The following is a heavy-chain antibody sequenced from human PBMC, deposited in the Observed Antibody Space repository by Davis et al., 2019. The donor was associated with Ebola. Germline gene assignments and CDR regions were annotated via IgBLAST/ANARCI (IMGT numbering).Heavy chain of an antibody. CDR2: IIGGANSI. D-gene: IGHD1-1*01. J-gene: IGHJ4*02. CDR3: ARRLEAWNF. CDR1: GFTFNDYY. V-gene: IGHV3-11*01. Sequence: GASLKISCAASGFTFNDYYMSWIRQAPGKGLEWVSSIIGGANSIYYADSVKGRFTISRNNTKNSLYLHLNNLRAEDTAVYYCARRLEAWNFWGQGTLVTVSS.